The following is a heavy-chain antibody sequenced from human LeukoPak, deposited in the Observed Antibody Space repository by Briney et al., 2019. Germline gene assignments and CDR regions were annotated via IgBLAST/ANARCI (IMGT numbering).Heavy chain of an antibody. CDR1: GFTFSSYS. J-gene: IGHJ4*02. CDR3: ARCRGGSTSHSDDY. Sequence: GRSLRLSCAASGFTFSSYSINWVRQAPGKGLEWVSSISSSSRYIYYADSVKGRFTISRDNAKNSLYLQMNSLRAEDTAVYYCARCRGGSTSHSDDYWGQGTLVTVSS. V-gene: IGHV3-21*01. D-gene: IGHD2-15*01. CDR2: ISSSSRYI.